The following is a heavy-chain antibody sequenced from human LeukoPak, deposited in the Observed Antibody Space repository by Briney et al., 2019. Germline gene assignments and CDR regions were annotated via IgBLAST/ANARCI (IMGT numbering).Heavy chain of an antibody. V-gene: IGHV3-23*01. D-gene: IGHD6-19*01. Sequence: PGRSLRLSCAASGFTFTSYAMRWVHQAPGKGLEWVSGINGGGAGTYYADSVKGRFTISRDNSKNTLYLQMNSLRAEDTAIYYCAKGGSGYSSVWLDLWGQGTLVTVSS. CDR1: GFTFTSYA. J-gene: IGHJ5*02. CDR3: AKGGSGYSSVWLDL. CDR2: INGGGAGT.